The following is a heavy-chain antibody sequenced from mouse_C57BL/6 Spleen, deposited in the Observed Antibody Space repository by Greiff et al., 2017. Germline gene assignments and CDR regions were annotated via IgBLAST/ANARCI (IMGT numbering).Heavy chain of an antibody. V-gene: IGHV1-77*01. Sequence: QVQLQQSGAELVKPGASVKISCKASGYTFTDYYINWVKQRPGQGLEWIGKIGPGSGSTYYNEKFKGKATLTADKSSSTAYMQLSSLTSEDSAVYFCARGTFSTTVVATDYAMDYWGQGTSVTVSS. D-gene: IGHD1-1*01. J-gene: IGHJ4*01. CDR1: GYTFTDYY. CDR2: IGPGSGST. CDR3: ARGTFSTTVVATDYAMDY.